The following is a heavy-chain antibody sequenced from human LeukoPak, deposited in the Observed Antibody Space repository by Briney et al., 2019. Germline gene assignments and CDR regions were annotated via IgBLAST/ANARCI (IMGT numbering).Heavy chain of an antibody. CDR1: GYTFTSYG. V-gene: IGHV1-69*13. J-gene: IGHJ6*03. Sequence: SVKVSCKASGYTFTSYGISWVRQAPGQGLEWMGGIIPIFGTANYAQKFQGRVTITADESTSTAYMELSSLRSEDTAVYYCAREVRVDGSLYYYYYMDVWGKGTTVTISS. CDR3: AREVRVDGSLYYYYYMDV. D-gene: IGHD5-24*01. CDR2: IIPIFGTA.